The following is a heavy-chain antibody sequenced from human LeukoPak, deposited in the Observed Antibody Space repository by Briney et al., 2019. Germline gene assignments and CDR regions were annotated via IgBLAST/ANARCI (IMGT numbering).Heavy chain of an antibody. D-gene: IGHD6-13*01. V-gene: IGHV4-28*01. CDR2: IHHSGSA. CDR3: ASRMYGSSGRYFHH. CDR1: GYSISSSNW. J-gene: IGHJ1*01. Sequence: SDTLCLSCGVSGYSISSSNWWGWIRQPPGKGLEWIGYIHHSGSAYYNPSLKSRVTMSVDTSKNQFSLKPNSVTAVDTAVYYCASRMYGSSGRYFHHWGQGTLVTVSS.